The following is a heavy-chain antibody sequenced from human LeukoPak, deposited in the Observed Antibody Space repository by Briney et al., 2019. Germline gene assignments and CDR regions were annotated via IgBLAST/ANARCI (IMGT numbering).Heavy chain of an antibody. CDR1: GYTFTTYY. D-gene: IGHD6-13*01. CDR3: ARGTAAGIA. Sequence: ASVKVSCKTSGYTFTTYYVHWVRQAPGQGLEWMGVINPTGTSTSAAQSFQGRITMTRDTSTGTVYMELSRLRSDDTAVYYCARGTAAGIAWGQGTLVTVSS. CDR2: INPTGTST. J-gene: IGHJ4*02. V-gene: IGHV1-46*01.